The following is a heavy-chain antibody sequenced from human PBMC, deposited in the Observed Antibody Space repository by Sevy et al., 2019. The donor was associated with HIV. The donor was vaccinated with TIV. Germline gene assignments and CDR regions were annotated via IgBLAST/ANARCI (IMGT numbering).Heavy chain of an antibody. V-gene: IGHV4-59*08. CDR3: AGENAWGRGYS. CDR1: GGSITSLY. Sequence: SETLSLTCTVSGGSITSLYWNWIRQPPGKGLEWIANIYYNGHINYNPSLKSRVTLSLDTSKNQFCLGLGSVTAADTAMYYCAGENAWGRGYSWGQGTLVTVSS. D-gene: IGHD1-26*01. CDR2: IYYNGHI. J-gene: IGHJ4*02.